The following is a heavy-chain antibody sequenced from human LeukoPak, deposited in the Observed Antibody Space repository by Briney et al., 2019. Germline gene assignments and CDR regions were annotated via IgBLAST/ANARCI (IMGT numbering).Heavy chain of an antibody. D-gene: IGHD1-26*01. V-gene: IGHV4-59*08. J-gene: IGHJ4*02. CDR3: ARQTYSGSYWD. CDR1: GGSISSYY. Sequence: SETLSLTCTVSGGSISSYYWSWIRQPPGKGLEWIGYIHYSGSTNYNPSLKSRVTISVDTSKNQFSLKLSSVTAADTAVYYCARQTYSGSYWDWGQGTLVTVSS. CDR2: IHYSGST.